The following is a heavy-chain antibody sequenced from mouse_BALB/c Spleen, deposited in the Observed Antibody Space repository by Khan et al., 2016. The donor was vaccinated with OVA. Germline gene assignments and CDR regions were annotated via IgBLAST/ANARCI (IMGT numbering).Heavy chain of an antibody. CDR2: INPSNGYT. CDR1: GYTFTSYT. Sequence: QVHVKQSGAELARPGASVKMSCKASGYTFTSYTIHWIKKRPGQGLEWIGYINPSNGYTNYNQKFKDKATLTTDKSSTTAYLQLSSLTSDDSAVYXCVRDGAYHRNDGWFAYWGQGTLVTVSA. J-gene: IGHJ3*01. V-gene: IGHV1-4*01. D-gene: IGHD2-14*01. CDR3: VRDGAYHRNDGWFAY.